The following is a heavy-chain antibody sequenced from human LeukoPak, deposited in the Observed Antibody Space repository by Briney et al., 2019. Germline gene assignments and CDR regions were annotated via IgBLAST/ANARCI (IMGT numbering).Heavy chain of an antibody. Sequence: GGSLRLSCAASGFTFSSYGMHWVRQAPGKGLEWVAFIRYDGSNKYYADSVKGRFTISRDNSKNTLYLQMNSLRAEDTAVYYCARDRWIKYYFDYWGQGTLVTVSS. V-gene: IGHV3-30*02. CDR3: ARDRWIKYYFDY. D-gene: IGHD1/OR15-1a*01. CDR1: GFTFSSYG. J-gene: IGHJ4*02. CDR2: IRYDGSNK.